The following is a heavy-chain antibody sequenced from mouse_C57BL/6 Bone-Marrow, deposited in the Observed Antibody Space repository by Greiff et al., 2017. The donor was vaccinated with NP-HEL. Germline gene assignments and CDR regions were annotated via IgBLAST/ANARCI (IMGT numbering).Heavy chain of an antibody. J-gene: IGHJ1*03. CDR1: GFTFSSYT. CDR3: ARLGNGSSYWYFDV. V-gene: IGHV5-9*01. CDR2: ISGGGGNT. Sequence: EVHLVESGGGLVKPGGSLKLSCAASGFTFSSYTMSWVRQTPEKRLEWVATISGGGGNTYYPDSVKGRFTISRDNAKNTLYLQMSSLRSEDTALYYGARLGNGSSYWYFDVWGTGTTVTVSS. D-gene: IGHD1-1*01.